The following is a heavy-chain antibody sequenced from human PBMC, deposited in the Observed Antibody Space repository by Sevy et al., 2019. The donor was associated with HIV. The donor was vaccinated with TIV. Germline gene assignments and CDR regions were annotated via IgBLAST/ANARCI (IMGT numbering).Heavy chain of an antibody. D-gene: IGHD1-1*01. CDR2: IRYDGSNE. Sequence: GGSLRLSCAASGFAFSAYGMHWVRQAPGKGLEWVAFIRYDGSNELYADSVRGRFTISRDNSNNTLFLQMNSLRADDTAVYYCATRWTPGYWGQGTLVTVSS. CDR1: GFAFSAYG. J-gene: IGHJ4*02. V-gene: IGHV3-30*02. CDR3: ATRWTPGY.